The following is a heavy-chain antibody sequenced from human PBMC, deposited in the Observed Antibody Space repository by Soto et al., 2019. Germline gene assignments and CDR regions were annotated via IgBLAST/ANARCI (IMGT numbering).Heavy chain of an antibody. CDR2: IYYSGST. D-gene: IGHD3-10*01. J-gene: IGHJ6*02. Sequence: SETLSLTCTVSGGSISSYYWSWIRQPPGKGLEWIGYIYYSGSTNYNPSLKSRVTISVDTSKNQFSLKLSSVTAADTAVYYCARDPIGKGTKYGMDVWGQGTTVTVSS. CDR3: ARDPIGKGTKYGMDV. CDR1: GGSISSYY. V-gene: IGHV4-59*01.